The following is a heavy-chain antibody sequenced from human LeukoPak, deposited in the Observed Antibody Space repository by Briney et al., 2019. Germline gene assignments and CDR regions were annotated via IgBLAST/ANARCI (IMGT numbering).Heavy chain of an antibody. CDR2: IKQDGSEK. V-gene: IGHV3-7*01. D-gene: IGHD6-6*01. J-gene: IGHJ4*02. CDR3: ARERIAARGFDY. Sequence: GGSLRLSCAASGFTFSSYSMNWVRQAPGKGLEWVANIKQDGSEKYYVDSVKGRFTISRDDAKNSLYLQMNSLRAEDTAVYYCARERIAARGFDYWGQGTLVTVSS. CDR1: GFTFSSYS.